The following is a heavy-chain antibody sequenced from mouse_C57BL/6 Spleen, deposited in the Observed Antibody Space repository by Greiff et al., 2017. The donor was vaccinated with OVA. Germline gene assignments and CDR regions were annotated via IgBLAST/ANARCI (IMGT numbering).Heavy chain of an antibody. CDR3: ARHEVGYYAMDY. CDR1: GFTFTEYT. J-gene: IGHJ4*01. Sequence: QVQLQQSGAELVKPGASVKLSCKASGFTFTEYTIHWVKQRSGQGLEWIGWFYPGSGSIQYTEKFKDKATLPADKSSSTVYMALSRLTSEDSADYFCARHEVGYYAMDYWGQGTSVTVSS. CDR2: FYPGSGSI. V-gene: IGHV1-62-2*01.